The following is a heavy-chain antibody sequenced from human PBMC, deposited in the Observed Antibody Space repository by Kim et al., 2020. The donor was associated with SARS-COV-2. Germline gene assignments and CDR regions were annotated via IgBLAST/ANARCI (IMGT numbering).Heavy chain of an antibody. V-gene: IGHV4-30-2*01. D-gene: IGHD6-13*01. J-gene: IGHJ4*02. Sequence: SYNPSRKSRVTISVARSKNQFSLKLSSVTAADTAVYYCARDAAVSGFDYWGQGTLVTVSS. CDR3: ARDAAVSGFDY.